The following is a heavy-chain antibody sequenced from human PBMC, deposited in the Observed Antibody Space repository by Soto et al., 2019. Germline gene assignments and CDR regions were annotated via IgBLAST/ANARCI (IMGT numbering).Heavy chain of an antibody. CDR3: ASSYGSGYRAFDY. CDR1: GDTFSFYS. CDR2: INPILSMS. V-gene: IGHV1-69*02. Sequence: QVQLVQSGAEVRKPGSSVKVSCKASGDTFSFYSINWVRQALGLGLEWMGRINPILSMSNYAQRFQGRVTMTADKSTSTAYMELSGLRSEDTAIYYCASSYGSGYRAFDYWGQGALVTVSS. J-gene: IGHJ4*02. D-gene: IGHD3-10*01.